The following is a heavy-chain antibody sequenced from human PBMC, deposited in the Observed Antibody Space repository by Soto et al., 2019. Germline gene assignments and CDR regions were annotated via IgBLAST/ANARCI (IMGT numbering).Heavy chain of an antibody. CDR3: AKVRHDGSGPEGVDV. CDR2: ISGSGGST. Sequence: GGSLRLSCAASGFTFSSYAMSWVRQAPGKGLEWVSAISGSGGSTYYADSVKGRFTISRDNSKNTLYLQMNSLRAEDTAVYYCAKVRHDGSGPEGVDVWGQGTTVTVSS. CDR1: GFTFSSYA. D-gene: IGHD3-10*01. V-gene: IGHV3-23*01. J-gene: IGHJ6*02.